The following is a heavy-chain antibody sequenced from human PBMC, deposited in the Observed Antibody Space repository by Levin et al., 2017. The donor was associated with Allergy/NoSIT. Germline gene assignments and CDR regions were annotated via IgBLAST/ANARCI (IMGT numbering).Heavy chain of an antibody. J-gene: IGHJ3*01. V-gene: IGHV3-9*01. CDR1: GFRFEDYA. CDR3: AKDWYRHCSGGSCYSGALDV. D-gene: IGHD2-15*01. Sequence: GGSLRLSCAASGFRFEDYAMHWVRQVPGKGLEWVSGMSWNGNSLGYADSVRGRFSISRDNAKNSLYLQMNSLRPEDTALYFCAKDWYRHCSGGSCYSGALDVWGQGTMVTVSS. CDR2: MSWNGNSL.